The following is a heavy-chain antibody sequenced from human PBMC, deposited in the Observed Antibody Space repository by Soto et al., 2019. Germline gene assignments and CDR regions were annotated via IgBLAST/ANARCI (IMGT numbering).Heavy chain of an antibody. D-gene: IGHD3-3*01. Sequence: SENLSLTCHVSGGAINRYHWTWVRQPAGKGMEWIGRIYSSGSTKYNPSLQSRVTMSLDTSKNQFSLRLTSVTAADTAVYYFPRGTRFSDGFDPWVQGTLVSVS. CDR1: GGAINRYH. CDR2: IYSSGST. CDR3: PRGTRFSDGFDP. V-gene: IGHV4-4*07. J-gene: IGHJ5*02.